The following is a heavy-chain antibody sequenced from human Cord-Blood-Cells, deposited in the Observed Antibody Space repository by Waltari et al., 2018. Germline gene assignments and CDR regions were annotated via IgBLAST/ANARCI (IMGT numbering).Heavy chain of an antibody. J-gene: IGHJ4*02. CDR1: GYTFTSYA. Sequence: QVQLVQSGAEVKKPGASVKVSCKASGYTFTSYAMHWVRQAPGQRLEWMGWINAGNGNTKYSQKFQGRVTITRDTSASTAYMELSSLRSEDTAVYYCARQSGGVTGVDYWGQGTLVTVSS. V-gene: IGHV1-3*01. CDR2: INAGNGNT. D-gene: IGHD3-16*01. CDR3: ARQSGGVTGVDY.